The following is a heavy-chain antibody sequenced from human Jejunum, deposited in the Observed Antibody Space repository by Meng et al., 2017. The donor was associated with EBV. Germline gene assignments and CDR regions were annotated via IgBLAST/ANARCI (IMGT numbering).Heavy chain of an antibody. CDR2: IYWNGDE. CDR1: GFSLATRGVG. CDR3: AQRILRAGFDP. Sequence: QITLKESGPALVKPAQTLTLTCTFSGFSLATRGVGVGWIRQPPAKALEWLALIYWNGDEHYSPSLRTRLTISKVTSKNQVVLTMTDMDPVDTATYYCAQRILRAGFDPWGQGVLVTVAS. V-gene: IGHV2-5*01. D-gene: IGHD5/OR15-5a*01. J-gene: IGHJ5*02.